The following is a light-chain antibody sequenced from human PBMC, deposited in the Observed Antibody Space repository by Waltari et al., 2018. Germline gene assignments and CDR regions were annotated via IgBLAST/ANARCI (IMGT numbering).Light chain of an antibody. Sequence: SSELTQDPAVSVALGQTVRITCQGDSLRIFPVRWYQQTPGQAPVLVIYDTQNRPSGIPDRFSGSGSGNRASLTITGAQLEDEADYYCNSRDNSGNHVVFGGGTKLTVL. J-gene: IGLJ2*01. V-gene: IGLV3-19*01. CDR1: SLRIFP. CDR3: NSRDNSGNHVV. CDR2: DTQ.